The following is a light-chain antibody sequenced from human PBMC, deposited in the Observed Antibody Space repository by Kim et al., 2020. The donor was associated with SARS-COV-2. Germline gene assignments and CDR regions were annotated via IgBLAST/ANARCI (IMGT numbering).Light chain of an antibody. CDR2: EDN. Sequence: NFMLTQPHSLSESPGKTVTISCTGSSGSIANNYVQWYQQRPGGAPTTVIYEDNRRPSGVPDRFSGSVDSSSNSASLTISGLKTEDEADYYCQSFDSSSRWVFGGGTQLTVL. J-gene: IGLJ3*02. CDR3: QSFDSSSRWV. V-gene: IGLV6-57*02. CDR1: SGSIANNY.